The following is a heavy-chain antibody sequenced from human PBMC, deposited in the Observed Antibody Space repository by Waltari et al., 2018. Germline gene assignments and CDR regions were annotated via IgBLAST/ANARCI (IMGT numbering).Heavy chain of an antibody. V-gene: IGHV3-64*01. Sequence: EVQLVESGGGLVQPGGSLRLSCAASGFTFSSYAMHWVRQAPGKGLEYVSAISSNGGSTYYANSVKGRFTISRDNSKNTLYLQMGSLRAEDMAVYYCARDGWADYGDYPFDYWGQGTLVTVSS. CDR2: ISSNGGST. J-gene: IGHJ4*02. CDR3: ARDGWADYGDYPFDY. CDR1: GFTFSSYA. D-gene: IGHD4-17*01.